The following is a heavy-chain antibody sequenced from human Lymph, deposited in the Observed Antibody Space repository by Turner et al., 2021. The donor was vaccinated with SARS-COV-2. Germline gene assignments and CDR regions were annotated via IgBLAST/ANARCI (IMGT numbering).Heavy chain of an antibody. CDR3: ARSERGRAVFWSGYYQSPIDY. J-gene: IGHJ4*02. CDR1: ALPFSTHS. Sequence: EVQLMQSGAGPVKPGGSPTLSVAPSALPFSTHSMNWGGLALGKRLGWVSSISIGSNYIYHTDKVKGRLTISRDNAKNSLFLQMNTLRAEDTAVYYCARSERGRAVFWSGYYQSPIDYWGQGTLVTVSS. V-gene: IGHV3-21*01. CDR2: ISIGSNYI. D-gene: IGHD3-3*01.